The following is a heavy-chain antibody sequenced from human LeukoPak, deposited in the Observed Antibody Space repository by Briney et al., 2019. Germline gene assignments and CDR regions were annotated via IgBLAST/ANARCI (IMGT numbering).Heavy chain of an antibody. V-gene: IGHV4-34*01. Sequence: SETLSLTCAVYGGSFSGYYWSWIRQPPGKGLEWIGEINHSGSTNYNPSLKSRVTISVDTSKNQFSLKLSSVTAADTAVYYCATTSGAAAGFDYWGQGTLVTVSS. CDR2: INHSGST. D-gene: IGHD6-13*01. J-gene: IGHJ4*02. CDR1: GGSFSGYY. CDR3: ATTSGAAAGFDY.